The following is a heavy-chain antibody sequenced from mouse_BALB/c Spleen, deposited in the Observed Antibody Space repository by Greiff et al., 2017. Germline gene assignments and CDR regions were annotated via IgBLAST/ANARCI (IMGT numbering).Heavy chain of an antibody. Sequence: EVQRVESGGGLVKPGGSLKLSCAASGFTFSSYAMSWVRQTPEKRLEWVATISSGGSYTYYPDSVKGRFTISRDNAKNTLYLQMSSLRSEDTAMYYCARRETYYGNYWYFDVWGAGTTVTVSS. V-gene: IGHV5-9-3*01. J-gene: IGHJ1*01. CDR1: GFTFSSYA. CDR2: ISSGGSYT. D-gene: IGHD2-10*01. CDR3: ARRETYYGNYWYFDV.